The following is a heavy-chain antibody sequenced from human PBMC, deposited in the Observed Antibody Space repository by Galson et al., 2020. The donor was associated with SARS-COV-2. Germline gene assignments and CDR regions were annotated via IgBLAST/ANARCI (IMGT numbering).Heavy chain of an antibody. J-gene: IGHJ5*02. CDR3: GRRASNSGSPDP. CDR1: GGSISSSNW. V-gene: IGHV4-4*02. CDR2: INHSVST. D-gene: IGHD1-26*01. Sequence: SETLSLTCAVSGGSISSSNWWSGVRQPPGQGREWLGDINHSVSTNYNTSLKSRVTISVDNSKNQFSLTLSSVTAADTAVYYGGRRASNSGSPDPLGQGTLVTVSS.